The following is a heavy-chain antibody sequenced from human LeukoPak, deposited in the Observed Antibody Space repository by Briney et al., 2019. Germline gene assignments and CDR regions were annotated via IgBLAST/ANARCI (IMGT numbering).Heavy chain of an antibody. D-gene: IGHD3-22*01. CDR3: ARHIFYYYDSSGYLLHAFDI. V-gene: IGHV4-59*08. CDR1: GGSISSYY. J-gene: IGHJ3*02. Sequence: SETLSLTCTVSGGSISSYYWSWIRQPPGEGLEWIGYIYYSGSTNYNPSLKSRVTISVDTSKNQFSLKLSSVTAADTAVYYCARHIFYYYDSSGYLLHAFDIWGQGTMVTVSS. CDR2: IYYSGST.